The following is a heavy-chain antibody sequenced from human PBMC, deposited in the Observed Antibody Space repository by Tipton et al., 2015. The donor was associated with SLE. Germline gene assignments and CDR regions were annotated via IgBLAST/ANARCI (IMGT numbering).Heavy chain of an antibody. J-gene: IGHJ1*01. CDR1: GYTFTSYD. CDR3: ARTPGAAAGNPFQH. D-gene: IGHD6-13*01. V-gene: IGHV1-8*01. CDR2: VNPNSGNT. Sequence: QVQLVQSGAEVKKPGASVKVSCKASGYTFTSYDINWVRQATGQGLEWMGWVNPNSGNTGYAQKFQGRVTMTRNTSISTAYMELSSLRSEDTAVYYCARTPGAAAGNPFQHWGQGTLVTVSS.